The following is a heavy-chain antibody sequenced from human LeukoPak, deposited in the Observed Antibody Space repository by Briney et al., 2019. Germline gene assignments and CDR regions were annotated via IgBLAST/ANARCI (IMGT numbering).Heavy chain of an antibody. V-gene: IGHV3-53*01. CDR3: ARANSATIPGVDP. D-gene: IGHD1-26*01. J-gene: IGHJ5*02. CDR1: GIIVSSNF. CDR2: IYSDGST. Sequence: GGSLRLSCAASGIIVSSNFMSWVRQAPGKGQEWVSIIYSDGSTYYADSVKGRFTISRDNSKNTLYLQMNSLRAEDTAVYYCARANSATIPGVDPWGQGTLFTVSS.